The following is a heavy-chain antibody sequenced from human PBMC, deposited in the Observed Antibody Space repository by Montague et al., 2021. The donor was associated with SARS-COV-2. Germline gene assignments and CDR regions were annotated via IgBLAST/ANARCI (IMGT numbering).Heavy chain of an antibody. CDR2: IWDDGSNK. CDR1: GFTFSSYG. V-gene: IGHV3-33*01. Sequence: SLRLSCAAAGFTFSSYGMHWVRQAPGKGLEWVAVIWDDGSNKYYADSVKGRFTISRDNSKNTLYLQMNSLRAEDTAVYYCARDASDYCGIDVWGQGTTVTVSS. J-gene: IGHJ6*02. D-gene: IGHD6-6*01. CDR3: ARDASDYCGIDV.